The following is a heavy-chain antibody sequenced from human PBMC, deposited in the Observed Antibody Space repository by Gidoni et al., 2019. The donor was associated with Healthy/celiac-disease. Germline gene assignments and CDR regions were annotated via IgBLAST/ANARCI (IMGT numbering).Heavy chain of an antibody. Sequence: QVQLQESGPGLVKPSETLSLTCTVSGGSISSYYWSWIRQPPGKGLEWIGYIYYSGSTNYNPSLKSRVTISVDTSKNQFSLKLSSVTAADTAVYYCARRNYGDHGLGYWGQGTLVTVSS. J-gene: IGHJ4*02. D-gene: IGHD4-17*01. V-gene: IGHV4-59*08. CDR3: ARRNYGDHGLGY. CDR1: GGSISSYY. CDR2: IYYSGST.